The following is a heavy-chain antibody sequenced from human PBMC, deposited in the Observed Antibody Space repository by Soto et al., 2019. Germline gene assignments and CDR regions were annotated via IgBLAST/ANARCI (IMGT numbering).Heavy chain of an antibody. Sequence: QITLKESGPTLVKPTQTLTLTCTFSGFSLTTGGVGVGWIRQPPGKALEWLAILYWDDDKRYSPSLQSRLTITKDTSKNQVVLTMTNMDPVDTGTYYWAHRPGYGSGSHFNPYGMDVWGQGTTVTVSS. J-gene: IGHJ6*02. V-gene: IGHV2-5*02. CDR2: LYWDDDK. CDR1: GFSLTTGGVG. D-gene: IGHD3-10*01. CDR3: AHRPGYGSGSHFNPYGMDV.